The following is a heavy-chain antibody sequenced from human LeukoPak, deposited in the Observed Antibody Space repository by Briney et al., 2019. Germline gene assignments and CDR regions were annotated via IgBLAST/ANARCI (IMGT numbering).Heavy chain of an antibody. J-gene: IGHJ4*02. CDR3: ARHLTSEYSSGWYYVDY. CDR1: GGSFSGYY. CDR2: INHSGST. Sequence: SETLSLTCAVYGGSFSGYYWSWIRQPPGKGLEWIGEINHSGSTNYNPSLKSRVTIFVDTSKNQFSLKLSSVTATDRAVYYCARHLTSEYSSGWYYVDYWGQGTLVTVSS. V-gene: IGHV4-34*01. D-gene: IGHD6-19*01.